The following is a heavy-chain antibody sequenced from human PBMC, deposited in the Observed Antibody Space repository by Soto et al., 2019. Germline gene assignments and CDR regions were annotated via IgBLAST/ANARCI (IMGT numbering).Heavy chain of an antibody. J-gene: IGHJ4*02. D-gene: IGHD4-17*01. CDR1: GYTFTRYG. CDR3: ARAYGDYYFDY. V-gene: IGHV1-18*01. Sequence: QVQLVQSGAEVRKPGASVKVSCKASGYTFTRYGISWVRQAPGQGLEWMGWISTYNGDTHYAQTRQSRVTLTTDTSTSTAYMEVRSLRSDGTAVYYCARAYGDYYFDYWGQGTLVTVSS. CDR2: ISTYNGDT.